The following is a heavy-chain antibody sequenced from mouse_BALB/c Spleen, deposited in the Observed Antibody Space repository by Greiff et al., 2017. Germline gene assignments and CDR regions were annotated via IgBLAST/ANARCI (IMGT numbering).Heavy chain of an antibody. CDR1: GYTFTSYW. CDR3: AREGHLLRHFDY. V-gene: IGHV1-69*02. Sequence: QVQLQQPGAELVKPGASVKLSCKASGYTFTSYWMHWVKQRPGQGLEWIGEIDPSDSYTNYNQKFKGKATLTVDKSSSTAYMQLSSLTSEDSAVYYCAREGHLLRHFDYWGQGTTLTVSS. J-gene: IGHJ2*01. D-gene: IGHD2-1*01. CDR2: IDPSDSYT.